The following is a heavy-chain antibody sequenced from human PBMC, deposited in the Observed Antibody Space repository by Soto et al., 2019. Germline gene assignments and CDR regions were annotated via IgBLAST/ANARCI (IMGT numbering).Heavy chain of an antibody. CDR2: ISSSGSTI. Sequence: GGSLRLSCAASGFTFSSYEMNWVRQAPGKGLEWVSYISSSGSTIYYADSVKGRFTISRDNAKNSLYLQMNSLRAEDTAVYYCARDHLVGPTDYWGQGTLVTVSS. CDR1: GFTFSSYE. V-gene: IGHV3-48*03. J-gene: IGHJ4*02. CDR3: ARDHLVGPTDY. D-gene: IGHD1-26*01.